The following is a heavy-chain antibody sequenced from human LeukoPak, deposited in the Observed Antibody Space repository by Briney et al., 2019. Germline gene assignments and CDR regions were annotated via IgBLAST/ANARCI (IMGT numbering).Heavy chain of an antibody. D-gene: IGHD3-10*01. CDR1: GFTFRSDA. CDR3: ARVYYGSGSLHYYYYYMDV. CDR2: VSGTSVTS. V-gene: IGHV3-23*01. Sequence: GSLRLSCEASGFTFRSDAMTWVRQAPGKRLEWVSVVSGTSVTSYSADSVKGRFTISRDNAKNSLYLQMNSLRAEDTAVYYCARVYYGSGSLHYYYYYMDVWGKGTTVTISS. J-gene: IGHJ6*03.